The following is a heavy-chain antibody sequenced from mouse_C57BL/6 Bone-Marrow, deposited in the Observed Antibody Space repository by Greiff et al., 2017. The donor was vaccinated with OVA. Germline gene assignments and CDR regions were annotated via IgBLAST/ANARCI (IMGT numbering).Heavy chain of an antibody. CDR2: IYPRSGNT. Sequence: QVQLKQSGAELARPGASVKLSCKASGYTFTSYGISWVKQRTGQGLEWIGEIYPRSGNTYYNEKFKGKATLTADKSSSTAYMELRSLTSEDSAVYFCAKLGRNWYFDVWGTGTTVTVSS. CDR1: GYTFTSYG. V-gene: IGHV1-81*01. D-gene: IGHD4-1*01. J-gene: IGHJ1*03. CDR3: AKLGRNWYFDV.